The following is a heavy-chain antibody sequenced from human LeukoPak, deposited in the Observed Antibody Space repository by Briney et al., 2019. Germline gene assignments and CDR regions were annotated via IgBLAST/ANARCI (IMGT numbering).Heavy chain of an antibody. CDR2: ISYDGSNK. J-gene: IGHJ4*02. CDR3: AKDRGYCSGGSCLYFDY. CDR1: GFTFSSYG. Sequence: PGGSLRLSCAASGFTFSSYGMHWVRQAPGKGLEWVAVISYDGSNKYYADSVKGRFTISRDNSKSTLYLQMNSLRAEDTAVYYCAKDRGYCSGGSCLYFDYWGQGTLVTVSS. V-gene: IGHV3-30*18. D-gene: IGHD2-15*01.